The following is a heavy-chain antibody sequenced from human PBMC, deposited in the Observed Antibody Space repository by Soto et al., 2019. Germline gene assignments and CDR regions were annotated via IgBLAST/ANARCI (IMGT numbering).Heavy chain of an antibody. D-gene: IGHD1-26*01. CDR2: INPNSGGT. CDR1: GYTFTGYY. V-gene: IGHV1-2*04. CDR3: AKDISPDSGSYYYYGMDV. Sequence: ASVKVSCKASGYTFTGYYMHWVRQAPGQGLEWMGWINPNSGGTNYAQKFQGWVTMTRDTSISTAYMELSRLRSEDTALYYCAKDISPDSGSYYYYGMDVWGQGTTVTVSS. J-gene: IGHJ6*02.